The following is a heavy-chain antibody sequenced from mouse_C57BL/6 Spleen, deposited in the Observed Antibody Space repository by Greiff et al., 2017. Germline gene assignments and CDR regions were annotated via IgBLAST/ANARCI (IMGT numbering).Heavy chain of an antibody. CDR2: IDPNRGGT. Sequence: QVQLQQPGAELVKPGASVKLSCKASGYTFTSYWMHWVKQRPGRGLEWIGRIDPNRGGTKYNEKFKSKATLTVDKPSSTAYMQLSSLTSEDSSVYYCARVYDGYYFWFAYWGQGTLVTVSA. CDR1: GYTFTSYW. V-gene: IGHV1-72*01. J-gene: IGHJ3*01. CDR3: ARVYDGYYFWFAY. D-gene: IGHD2-3*01.